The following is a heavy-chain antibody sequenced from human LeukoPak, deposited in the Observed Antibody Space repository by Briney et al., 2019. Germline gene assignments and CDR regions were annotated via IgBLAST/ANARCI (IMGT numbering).Heavy chain of an antibody. D-gene: IGHD3-9*01. CDR2: INHSGTT. CDR3: DRRTYNYILAGLFDAFDI. Sequence: SETLSLTCVVYGWSFSGYYWSWIRQPPGKGLEWIGEINHSGTTKYNPSLKSRVTISIDTSKNQFSLKLSSVTAADTAVFYCDRRTYNYILAGLFDAFDIWGQGTMVTVSS. J-gene: IGHJ3*02. V-gene: IGHV4-34*01. CDR1: GWSFSGYY.